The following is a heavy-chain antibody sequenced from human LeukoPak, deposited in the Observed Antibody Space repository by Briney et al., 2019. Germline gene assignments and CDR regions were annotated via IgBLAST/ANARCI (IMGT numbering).Heavy chain of an antibody. D-gene: IGHD3-22*01. CDR3: ARAGYYYDSSGLLY. CDR2: IYYSGST. J-gene: IGHJ4*02. V-gene: IGHV4-59*01. CDR1: GGSFSGYY. Sequence: SETLSSTCAVYGGSFSGYYWSWIRQPPGKGLEWIGYIYYSGSTNYNPSLKSRVTISVDTSKNQFSLKLSSVTAADTAVYYCARAGYYYDSSGLLYWGQGTLVTVSS.